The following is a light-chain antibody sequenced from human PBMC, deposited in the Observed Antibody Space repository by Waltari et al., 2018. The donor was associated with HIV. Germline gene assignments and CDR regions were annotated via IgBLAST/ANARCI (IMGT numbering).Light chain of an antibody. CDR2: VNSDGSH. J-gene: IGLJ3*02. Sequence: QLVLTQSPSASASLGASVKLTCTLSSGHSRYDSAGHQQQPEKGPRYLMKVNSDGSHNKGDGIPDRFSGSSSGAERYLTISSLQSDDEADYYCQTWENGPKVFGGGTKLTVV. CDR3: QTWENGPKV. CDR1: SGHSRYD. V-gene: IGLV4-69*01.